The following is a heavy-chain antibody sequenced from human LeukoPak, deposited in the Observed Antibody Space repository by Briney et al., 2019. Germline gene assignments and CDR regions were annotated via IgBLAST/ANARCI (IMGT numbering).Heavy chain of an antibody. D-gene: IGHD2-2*01. CDR1: GFTFSTYW. Sequence: GGSLRLSCAASGFTFSTYWMSWVRQTPGKGLEWVANIKQDGSEKNYVDSVKGRFTISRDNAKNSLYLQMNSLRAEDTAVYYCARDLAVVVPAAISDYWGQGTLVTVSS. J-gene: IGHJ4*02. CDR3: ARDLAVVVPAAISDY. CDR2: IKQDGSEK. V-gene: IGHV3-7*01.